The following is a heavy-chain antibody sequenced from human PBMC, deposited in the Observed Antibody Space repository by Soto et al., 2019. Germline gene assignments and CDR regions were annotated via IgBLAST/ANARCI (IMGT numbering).Heavy chain of an antibody. CDR3: TTERCTGTNCYDKNAFDV. V-gene: IGHV3-15*01. CDR1: GFTFNDAW. J-gene: IGHJ3*01. CDR2: IKTIAGGGTT. D-gene: IGHD1-1*01. Sequence: GGSLRLSCAASGFTFNDAWMVWVRQGPGKGLEWVGRIKTIAGGGTTDYTAPVKGRFTISRDDSKNTVYLQMNSLKIEDTAVYYCTTERCTGTNCYDKNAFDVWGQGTMVTVSS.